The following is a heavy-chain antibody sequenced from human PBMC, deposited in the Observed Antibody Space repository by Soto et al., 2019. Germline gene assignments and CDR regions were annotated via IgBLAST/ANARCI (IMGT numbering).Heavy chain of an antibody. CDR3: AREGYSSRCNRIEY. CDR2: IYYSGST. V-gene: IGHV4-59*01. D-gene: IGHD6-13*01. CDR1: GGSISSYY. J-gene: IGHJ4*02. Sequence: SETLSLTCTVSGGSISSYYWSWIRQPPGKGLEWIGYIYYSGSTNYNPSLKSRVTISVDTSKNQFSLKLNSVTAADTAVYYCAREGYSSRCNRIEYWGQGTQVTVSS.